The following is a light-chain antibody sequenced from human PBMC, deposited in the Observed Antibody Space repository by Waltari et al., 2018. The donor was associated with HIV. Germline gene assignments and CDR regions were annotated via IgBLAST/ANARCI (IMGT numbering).Light chain of an antibody. CDR3: QVWDSSSDHVL. V-gene: IGLV3-21*04. Sequence: SSVLTQPPSVSVAPGKTARITCGGNNIERNSVHWYQQKPGQAPALVIYYDSDRPSWIPERFSGSNSGDTATLTISRVGDGDEADYYCQVWDSSSDHVLFGGGTKLTVL. J-gene: IGLJ3*02. CDR2: YDS. CDR1: NIERNS.